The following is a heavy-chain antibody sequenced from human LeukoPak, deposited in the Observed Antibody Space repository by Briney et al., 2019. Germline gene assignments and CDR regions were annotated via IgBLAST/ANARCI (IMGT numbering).Heavy chain of an antibody. CDR2: IYYTGTT. V-gene: IGHV4-59*12. CDR3: ASSVYYYDSSGYYYY. CDR1: GGSISGTYY. J-gene: IGHJ4*02. D-gene: IGHD3-22*01. Sequence: SETLSLTCTVSGGSISGTYYWSWIRQPPGKGLEWIGYIYYTGTTDSNPSLKSRVTISVDTSKNQFSLKLSSVTAADTAVYYCASSVYYYDSSGYYYYWGQGTLVTVFS.